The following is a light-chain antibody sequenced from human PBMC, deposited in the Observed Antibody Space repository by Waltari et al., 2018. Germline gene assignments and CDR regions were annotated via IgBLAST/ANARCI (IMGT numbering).Light chain of an antibody. V-gene: IGLV3-25*03. Sequence: SYELTQPPPVSVSPGQPDRITCSGNALPKQYAYWYQQKPGQAPVLVIYKDSERPSGIPERFSGSSSGTTVTLTISGVQAEDEADYYCQSADSSGTYVFGTGTKVTVL. CDR1: ALPKQY. CDR2: KDS. CDR3: QSADSSGTYV. J-gene: IGLJ1*01.